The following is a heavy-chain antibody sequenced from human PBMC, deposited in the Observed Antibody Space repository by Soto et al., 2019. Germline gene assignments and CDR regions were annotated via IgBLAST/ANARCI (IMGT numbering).Heavy chain of an antibody. Sequence: ITLNESGPTPVKPRQTLTLTCTFSGFSLTTRGVGVGWIRQSPGKAPEWLALIYWDDDKRYSPSLKSRLTITKDTSKNQGVLTMADLDPADTATYYCAHRVLRSVFGLVTTTAIYFDFWGQGTPVAVSS. CDR2: IYWDDDK. J-gene: IGHJ4*02. V-gene: IGHV2-5*02. D-gene: IGHD3-3*01. CDR1: GFSLTTRGVG. CDR3: AHRVLRSVFGLVTTTAIYFDF.